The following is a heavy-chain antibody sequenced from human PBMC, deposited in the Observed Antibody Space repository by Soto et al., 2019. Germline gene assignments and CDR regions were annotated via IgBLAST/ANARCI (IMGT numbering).Heavy chain of an antibody. D-gene: IGHD3-22*01. CDR3: AKRHVTMIVVVEDY. Sequence: EVQLLESGGGLVQPGGSLRLSCAASGFTFSSYAMSWVRQAPGKGLEWVSAISGSGDRTYYADSVKGRFTISRDNSKNTLYLQMNSLRAEDTALYYCAKRHVTMIVVVEDYWGQGTLDTVSS. V-gene: IGHV3-23*01. J-gene: IGHJ4*02. CDR2: ISGSGDRT. CDR1: GFTFSSYA.